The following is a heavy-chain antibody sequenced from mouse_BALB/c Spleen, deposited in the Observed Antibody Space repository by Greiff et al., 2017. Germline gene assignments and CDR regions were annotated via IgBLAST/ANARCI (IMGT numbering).Heavy chain of an antibody. CDR2: INPSTGYT. V-gene: IGHV1-7*01. D-gene: IGHD1-1*01. J-gene: IGHJ2*01. CDR3: ARWYYGSKRDFDY. Sequence: QVQLQQSGAELAKPGASVKMSCKASGYTFTSYWMHWVKQRPGQGLEWIGYINPSTGYTEYNQKFKDKATLTADKSSSTAYMQLSSLTSEDSAVYYCARWYYGSKRDFDYWGQGTTLTVSS. CDR1: GYTFTSYW.